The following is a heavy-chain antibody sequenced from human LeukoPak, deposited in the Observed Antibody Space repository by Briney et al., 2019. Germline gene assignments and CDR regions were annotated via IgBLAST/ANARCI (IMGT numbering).Heavy chain of an antibody. CDR3: ARDGGYCSSTSCYFDY. Sequence: SETLSLTCTVSGGSISSGGYYWSWIRQHPGKGLEWIGYIYYSGSTYHNPSLKSRVTISVDTSKNQFSLKLSSVTAADTAVYYCARDGGYCSSTSCYFDYWGQGTLVTVSS. CDR2: IYYSGST. CDR1: GGSISSGGYY. V-gene: IGHV4-31*03. D-gene: IGHD2-2*01. J-gene: IGHJ4*02.